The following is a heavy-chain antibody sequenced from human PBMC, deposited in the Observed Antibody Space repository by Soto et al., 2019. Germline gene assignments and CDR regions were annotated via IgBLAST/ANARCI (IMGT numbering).Heavy chain of an antibody. CDR2: ISYDGSNK. J-gene: IGHJ4*02. Sequence: QVQLVESGGGVVQPGRSLRLSCAASGFTFSSYGMHWVRQAPVKGLEWVAVISYDGSNKYYADSVKGRFTISRDNSKNTLYLQRNSLRAEDTAGDYCAKERGSGYDLYYCDYWGQGTLGTVSS. D-gene: IGHD5-12*01. V-gene: IGHV3-30*18. CDR3: AKERGSGYDLYYCDY. CDR1: GFTFSSYG.